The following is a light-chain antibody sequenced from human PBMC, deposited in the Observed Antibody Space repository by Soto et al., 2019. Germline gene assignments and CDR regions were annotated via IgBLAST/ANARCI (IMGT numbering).Light chain of an antibody. CDR3: QQYGTSAVT. J-gene: IGKJ4*01. CDR2: GAF. CDR1: QSVTSNY. Sequence: EIVLTQSPGTLSLSPGERATLSCRASQSVTSNYLAWYQQKPGQAHRLLIYGAFNRATGIPDRFSGSGSGTDFTLTISRLEPEDFAVYYCQQYGTSAVTFDGGTKVEIK. V-gene: IGKV3-20*01.